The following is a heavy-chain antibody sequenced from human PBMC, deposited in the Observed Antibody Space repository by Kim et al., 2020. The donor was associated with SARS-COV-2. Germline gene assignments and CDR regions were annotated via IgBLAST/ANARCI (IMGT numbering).Heavy chain of an antibody. Sequence: SETLSLTCTVSGGSISSGGYYWSWIRQHPGKGLEWIGYIYYSGSTYYNPSLKSRVTISVDTSKNQSSLKLSSVTAADTAVYYCARQDFDWYGMDVWGQGTTVTVSS. CDR3: ARQDFDWYGMDV. J-gene: IGHJ6*02. D-gene: IGHD3-9*01. V-gene: IGHV4-31*03. CDR1: GGSISSGGYY. CDR2: IYYSGST.